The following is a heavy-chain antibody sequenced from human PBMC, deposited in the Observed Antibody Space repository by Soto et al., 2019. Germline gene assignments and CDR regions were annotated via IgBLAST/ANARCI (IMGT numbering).Heavy chain of an antibody. CDR1: GYTFTSYG. CDR2: ISAYNGNT. Sequence: QVQLVQSGGEVKKPGASVKVSCKASGYTFTSYGITWVRQAPGQGLEWMGRISAYNGNTNYAQKLQGRVTMTTDTSTSTVYMDMRSLRADDTAVYYCARVVGALGHWFAPWGQRTLVTVSS. D-gene: IGHD1-26*01. V-gene: IGHV1-18*01. J-gene: IGHJ5*02. CDR3: ARVVGALGHWFAP.